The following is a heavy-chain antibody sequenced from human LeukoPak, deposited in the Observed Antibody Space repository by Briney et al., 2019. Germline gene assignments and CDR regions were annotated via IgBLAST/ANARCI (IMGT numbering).Heavy chain of an antibody. V-gene: IGHV3-74*01. D-gene: IGHD4/OR15-4a*01. Sequence: PGGSLRLSCEASGFTFSSYWMHWVRQAPGRGLVWVSRIHSDEIRTNYADSVTGRFTISRDNAKNTVYLQMNSLRDEDTAVYYCARGIYGDPVAFDYWGQGTLVTVSS. CDR2: IHSDEIRT. J-gene: IGHJ4*02. CDR3: ARGIYGDPVAFDY. CDR1: GFTFSSYW.